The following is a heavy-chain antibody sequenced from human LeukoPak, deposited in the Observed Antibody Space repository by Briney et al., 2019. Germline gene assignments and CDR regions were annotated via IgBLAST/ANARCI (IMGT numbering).Heavy chain of an antibody. CDR2: FNWNGGST. Sequence: GGPLRLPCAPSGFPSVAYGMSWARQAPGKGLEWVPGFNWNGGSTGYADSVKGRFTISRDNAKNSLYLQMNSLRAEDTALYYCAREGYYSGRYFDYWGQGTLVTVSS. CDR3: AREGYYSGRYFDY. CDR1: GFPSVAYG. D-gene: IGHD3-22*01. V-gene: IGHV3-20*04. J-gene: IGHJ4*02.